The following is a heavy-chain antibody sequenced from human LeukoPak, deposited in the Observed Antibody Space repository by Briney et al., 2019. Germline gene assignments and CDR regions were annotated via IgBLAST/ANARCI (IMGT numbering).Heavy chain of an antibody. CDR3: ARDPGE. CDR1: GGSISSYY. CDR2: IYSSGST. D-gene: IGHD7-27*01. Sequence: SETLSLTFTVSGGSISSYYWSWIRQPAGKGLEWIGRIYSSGSTNYNSSLKSRVSMSVDTSKNQFSLRLSSVTAADTAVYFCARDPGEWGQGTLVTVSS. V-gene: IGHV4-4*07. J-gene: IGHJ4*02.